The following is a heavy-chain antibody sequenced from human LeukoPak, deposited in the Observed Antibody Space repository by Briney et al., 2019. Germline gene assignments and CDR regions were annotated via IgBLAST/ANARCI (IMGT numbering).Heavy chain of an antibody. Sequence: SETLSLTCAVYGGSFSGYYWSWIRQPPGKGLEWIGEINHSGSTNYNPSLKSRVTISVDTSKNQFSLKLSSVTAADTAVYYCARAHIRAAAGTNWFDPWGQGTLVTVSS. CDR2: INHSGST. D-gene: IGHD6-13*01. CDR1: GGSFSGYY. CDR3: ARAHIRAAAGTNWFDP. V-gene: IGHV4-34*01. J-gene: IGHJ5*02.